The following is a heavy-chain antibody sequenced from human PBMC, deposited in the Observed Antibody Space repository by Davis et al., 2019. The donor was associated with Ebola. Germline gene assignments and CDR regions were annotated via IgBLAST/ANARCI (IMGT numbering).Heavy chain of an antibody. CDR2: MDPDSGNT. CDR3: SRGRGSGNYP. J-gene: IGHJ5*02. V-gene: IGHV1-8*01. D-gene: IGHD3-10*01. Sequence: AASVKVSCKASGYTFTNNDINWVRQATGQGLEWMGWMDPDSGNTDYAQKFQGRVTMTRDTSVSTAYMELSSLTSEDTAVYYCSRGRGSGNYPWGQGTLVTVSS. CDR1: GYTFTNND.